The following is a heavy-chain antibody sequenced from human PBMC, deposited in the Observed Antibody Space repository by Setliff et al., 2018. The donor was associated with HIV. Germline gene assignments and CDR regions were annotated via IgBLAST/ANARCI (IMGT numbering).Heavy chain of an antibody. J-gene: IGHJ5*02. CDR3: ARHDFWSGYHSWFDP. D-gene: IGHD3-3*01. CDR2: IYYSGST. CDR1: GGSISSSSNY. V-gene: IGHV4-39*01. Sequence: SETLSLTCTVSGGSISSSSNYWGWIRQPPGKGLEWIGNIYYSGSTYYNPSLKSRVTISVDMSKNQFSLRLTSVTAADTAMYYCARHDFWSGYHSWFDPWGQGTLVIVSS.